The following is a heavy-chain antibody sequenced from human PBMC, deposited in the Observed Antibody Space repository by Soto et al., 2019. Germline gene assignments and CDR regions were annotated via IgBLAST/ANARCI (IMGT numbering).Heavy chain of an antibody. V-gene: IGHV4-34*01. D-gene: IGHD2-15*01. CDR2: INHSGST. CDR1: GGSFSGYY. CDR3: ARGRHCSGGSCLYYYYYYMDV. J-gene: IGHJ6*03. Sequence: SETLSLTCAVYGGSFSGYYWSWIRQPPGKGLEWIGEINHSGSTNYNPSLKSRVTISVDTSKNQFSLKLSSVTAADTAVYYCARGRHCSGGSCLYYYYYYMDVWGKGTTVTVSS.